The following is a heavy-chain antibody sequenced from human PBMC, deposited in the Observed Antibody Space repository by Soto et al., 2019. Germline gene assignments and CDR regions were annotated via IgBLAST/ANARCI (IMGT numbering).Heavy chain of an antibody. J-gene: IGHJ4*02. CDR2: ISYDGSNK. CDR3: AKDRYYYRSGSLEV. CDR1: GFTFSSYG. Sequence: QVQLVESGGGVVQPGRSLRLSCAASGFTFSSYGMHWVRQAPGKGLEWVAVISYDGSNKYYADSVKGRFTISRDNSKNTLYLQMNSLRAEDTAVYYCAKDRYYYRSGSLEVWGQGTLVTVSS. D-gene: IGHD3-10*01. V-gene: IGHV3-30*18.